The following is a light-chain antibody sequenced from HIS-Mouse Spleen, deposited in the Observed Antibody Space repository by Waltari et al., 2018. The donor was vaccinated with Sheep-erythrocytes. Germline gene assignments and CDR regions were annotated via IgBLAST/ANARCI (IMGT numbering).Light chain of an antibody. CDR3: CSYAGSSTWV. V-gene: IGLV2-23*01. CDR1: SSDVGRYNL. CDR2: EGS. Sequence: QSALTQPASVSGSPGQSITISCTGTSSDVGRYNLVSWYQQHPGKAPKLMIYEGSKRPSGVSNRVSGSKSGNTAYLTISGLQAEDEADYYCCSYAGSSTWVFGGGTKLTVL. J-gene: IGLJ3*02.